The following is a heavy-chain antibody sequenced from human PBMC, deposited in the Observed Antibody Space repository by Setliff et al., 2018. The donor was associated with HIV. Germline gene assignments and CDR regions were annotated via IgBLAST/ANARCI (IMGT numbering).Heavy chain of an antibody. V-gene: IGHV4-39*07. CDR2: IYSSGSP. CDR3: ARAVHSPSIYYYVFDY. J-gene: IGHJ4*02. Sequence: SETLSLTCTVYGASISNSNSYWGWIRQPPGKRLEWLGSIYSSGSPSYNPSLSSRLTISVDKSKNQFSLKVSSVTAADTAVYYCARAVHSPSIYYYVFDYWGQGTLVTVSS. CDR1: GASISNSNSY. D-gene: IGHD3-22*01.